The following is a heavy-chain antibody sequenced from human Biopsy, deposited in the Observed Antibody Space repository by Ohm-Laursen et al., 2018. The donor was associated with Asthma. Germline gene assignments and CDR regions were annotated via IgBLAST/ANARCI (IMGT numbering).Heavy chain of an antibody. CDR3: ARTFHFWSPYHAEHYQL. Sequence: SLRLSCAASGFTFGDYWMSWVRQVPGKGLEWVANIKHDGTEKNHVDSLKGRFTISRDNAKNPLYLQMNSLRAEDMAVYYCARTFHFWSPYHAEHYQLWGQGTLVTVSS. J-gene: IGHJ1*01. CDR2: IKHDGTEK. V-gene: IGHV3-7*01. CDR1: GFTFGDYW. D-gene: IGHD3-3*02.